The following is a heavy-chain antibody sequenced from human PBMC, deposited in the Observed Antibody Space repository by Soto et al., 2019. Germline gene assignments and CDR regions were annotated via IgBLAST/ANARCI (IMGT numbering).Heavy chain of an antibody. V-gene: IGHV1-18*01. CDR2: ISAHNGNT. CDR1: GYTFTSYG. J-gene: IGHJ4*02. Sequence: ASVKVSCKASGYTFTSYGISWVRQAPGQGLEWMGWISAHNGNTNYAQKLQGRVTMTTDTSTSTAYMELRSLRSDDTAVYYCARASDCSGGSCYIGGPYYFDYWGQGTLVTVSS. D-gene: IGHD2-15*01. CDR3: ARASDCSGGSCYIGGPYYFDY.